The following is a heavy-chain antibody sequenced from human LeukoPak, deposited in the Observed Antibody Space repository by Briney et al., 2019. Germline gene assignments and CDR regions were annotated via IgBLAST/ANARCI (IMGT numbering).Heavy chain of an antibody. D-gene: IGHD1-26*01. J-gene: IGHJ4*02. CDR2: IATDDDK. V-gene: IGHV2-70*11. CDR1: GFSLSTSGMC. CDR3: ARMGCASYPNYFDY. Sequence: ESGPALVKPTQTLTLTCTFSGFSLSTSGMCVDWIRQPPGKALEGLARIATDDDKYDSTSLNTTLTISKDTSKHQVVLTMTNIDPVDTATSYCARMGCASYPNYFDYWGQGTLVTVSS.